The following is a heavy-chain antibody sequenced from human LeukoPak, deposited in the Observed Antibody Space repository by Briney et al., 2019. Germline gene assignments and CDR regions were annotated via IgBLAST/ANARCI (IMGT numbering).Heavy chain of an antibody. CDR3: ARHQGGSSWYYFDY. V-gene: IGHV4-59*08. CDR2: IYYSGST. CDR1: GGSISSYY. D-gene: IGHD6-13*01. J-gene: IGHJ4*02. Sequence: PSETLSLTCTVSGGSISSYYWSWIRQPPGKGLEWIGYIYYSGSTNYNPSLKSRVTISVDTSKNQFSLKLSSVTPADTAVYYCARHQGGSSWYYFDYWGKGTLVTVSS.